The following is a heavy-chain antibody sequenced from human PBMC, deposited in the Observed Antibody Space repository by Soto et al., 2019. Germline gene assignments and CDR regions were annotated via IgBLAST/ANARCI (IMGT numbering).Heavy chain of an antibody. J-gene: IGHJ4*02. Sequence: EVDLLESGGGLVKSGGSLRLSCAASGFSFSTYNMNWVRQAPGKGLEWVSSINGRSNYKYYTDSVKGRFTISRDNPKNSLYLQMDSLRVEDTAVYYCVREDGLVGSNSAFDQWGQGTLVIVSS. CDR3: VREDGLVGSNSAFDQ. V-gene: IGHV3-21*01. CDR2: INGRSNYK. D-gene: IGHD7-27*01. CDR1: GFSFSTYN.